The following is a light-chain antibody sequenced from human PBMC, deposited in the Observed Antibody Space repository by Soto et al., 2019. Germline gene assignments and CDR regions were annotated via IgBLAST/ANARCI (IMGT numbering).Light chain of an antibody. CDR3: QQYGSSPRT. V-gene: IGKV3-20*01. J-gene: IGKJ1*01. CDR1: QSVTSSY. Sequence: IVLTQAPGAPSLSPGEGATLSCRASQSVTSSYLAWYQQKPGQAPRLLIYGASSRATGIPDRFSGSGSGTDFTLSISRLEPEDFAVYYCQQYGSSPRTFGQGTKVDIK. CDR2: GAS.